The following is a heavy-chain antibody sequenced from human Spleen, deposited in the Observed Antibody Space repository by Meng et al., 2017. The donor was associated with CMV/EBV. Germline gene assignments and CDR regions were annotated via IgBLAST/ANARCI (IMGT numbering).Heavy chain of an antibody. J-gene: IGHJ5*02. CDR2: IYFGGST. V-gene: IGHV4-39*07. Sequence: SGDSITNTRHYWGWIRQPPGKGMQWIGNIYFGGSTSYNPSLKTRVTISTDTSKNQFSLILTSVTAADTAVYYCARDSGSGYHDCFDPWGRGTLVTVSS. CDR1: GDSITNTRHY. CDR3: ARDSGSGYHDCFDP. D-gene: IGHD3-3*01.